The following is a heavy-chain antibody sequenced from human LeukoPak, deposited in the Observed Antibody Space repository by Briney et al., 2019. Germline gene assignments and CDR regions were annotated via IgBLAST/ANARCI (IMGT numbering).Heavy chain of an antibody. D-gene: IGHD2-8*01. CDR1: GFIVSSKY. J-gene: IGHJ6*03. V-gene: IGHV3-21*01. CDR3: ARIIGVHYYYMDV. CDR2: ISSSSSYI. Sequence: PGGSLRLSCTVSGFIVSSKYMSWVRQAPGKGLEWVSSISSSSSYIYYADSVKGRFTISRDNAKNSLYLQMNSLRAEDTAVYYCARIIGVHYYYMDVWGKGTTVTVSS.